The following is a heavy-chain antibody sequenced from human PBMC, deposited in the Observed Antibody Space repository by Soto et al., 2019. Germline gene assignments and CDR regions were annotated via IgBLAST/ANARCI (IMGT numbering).Heavy chain of an antibody. V-gene: IGHV1-69*13. D-gene: IGHD3-22*01. Sequence: SVKVSCKASGYTFTSYGMNWVRQAPGRGLEWMGWIIPIFGTANYAQKFQGRVTITADESTSTAYMELSSLRSEDTAVYYCARWDYDSSGYYSGAFDIWGQGTMVTVSS. CDR1: GYTFTSYG. J-gene: IGHJ3*02. CDR3: ARWDYDSSGYYSGAFDI. CDR2: IIPIFGTA.